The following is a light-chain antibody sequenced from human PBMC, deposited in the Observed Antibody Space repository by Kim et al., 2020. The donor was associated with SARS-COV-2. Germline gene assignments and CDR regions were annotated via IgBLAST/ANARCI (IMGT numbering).Light chain of an antibody. CDR2: SNN. CDR1: KSNIGSNT. J-gene: IGLJ1*01. CDR3: AAWDDSLNGFYV. V-gene: IGLV1-44*01. Sequence: QRVTISFSGSKSNIGSNTVNWYQQLPGTAPKLLIYSNNQRPSGVPDRFSGSKSGTSASLAISGLQSEDEADYYCAAWDDSLNGFYVFGTGTKVTVL.